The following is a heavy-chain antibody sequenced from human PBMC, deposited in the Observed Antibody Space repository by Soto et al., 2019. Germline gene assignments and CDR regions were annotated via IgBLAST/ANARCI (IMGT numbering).Heavy chain of an antibody. CDR3: ASTLGARFDY. V-gene: IGHV1-46*03. Sequence: QVQLVQSGAEVKKPGASVKVSCKASGYTFTSQNMHWVRQAPGQGLEWMGVINPSVGSTTYAQKFQGRVTMTRDTSTSTVDMEVSSLRSEDTAVYYCASTLGARFDYWGQGTMVPVSS. J-gene: IGHJ4*02. CDR2: INPSVGST. CDR1: GYTFTSQN. D-gene: IGHD1-26*01.